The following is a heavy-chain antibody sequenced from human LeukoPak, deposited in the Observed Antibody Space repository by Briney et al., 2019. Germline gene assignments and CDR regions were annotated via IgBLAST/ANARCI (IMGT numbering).Heavy chain of an antibody. Sequence: GGSLRLSCAASGFVFSTHSMNWVRQAPGKGLEWVSWISSSNGDIYYADSVRGRFTISRGDAKKSLYLQMNSLRAEDTAVYYCVRDADGGNSWFDSWGQGTLVTVSS. CDR1: GFVFSTHS. J-gene: IGHJ5*01. CDR3: VRDADGGNSWFDS. CDR2: ISSSNGDI. D-gene: IGHD4-23*01. V-gene: IGHV3-21*01.